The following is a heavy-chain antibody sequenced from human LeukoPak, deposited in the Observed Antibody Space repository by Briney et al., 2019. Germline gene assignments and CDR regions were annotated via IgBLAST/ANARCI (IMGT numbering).Heavy chain of an antibody. D-gene: IGHD6-19*01. J-gene: IGHJ3*02. CDR1: GGSVSSYY. V-gene: IGHV4-59*02. CDR3: ARARYVSAWYAFDI. Sequence: PSETLSLTCTVSGGSVSSYYWSWIRQPPGKGLEWIGYIYYTGSGNSSPSLKSRVTMSVDTSKNQFSLRLNSVTAADTAVYYCARARYVSAWYAFDIWGQGTMVTVSS. CDR2: IYYTGSG.